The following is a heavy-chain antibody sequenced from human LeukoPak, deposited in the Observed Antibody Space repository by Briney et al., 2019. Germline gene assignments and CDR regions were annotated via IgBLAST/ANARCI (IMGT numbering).Heavy chain of an antibody. V-gene: IGHV7-4-1*02. Sequence: ASVKVSCKASGYTFTSYAMNWVRQAPGQGLEWVGWINTNTGNPTYAQGFTGRFVFSLDTSVSTAYLQISSLKAEDTAVYYCARDSKYYDILTGYYYYYYGMDVWGQGTTVTVSS. D-gene: IGHD3-9*01. CDR3: ARDSKYYDILTGYYYYYYGMDV. CDR1: GYTFTSYA. CDR2: INTNTGNP. J-gene: IGHJ6*02.